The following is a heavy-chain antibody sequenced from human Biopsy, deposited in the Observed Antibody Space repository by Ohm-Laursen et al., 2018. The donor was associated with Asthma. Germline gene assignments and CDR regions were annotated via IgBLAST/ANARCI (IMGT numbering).Heavy chain of an antibody. D-gene: IGHD3-22*01. J-gene: IGHJ5*02. CDR1: GGSINSYY. V-gene: IGHV4-59*01. CDR2: IYYSGST. Sequence: GTLSLTCTASGGSINSYYWSWIRQPPGKGLEWIGYIYYSGSTNYNPSLKSRVTISVDTSKNQFSLKLSSVTAADTAVYYCARGRITMIGGWFDPWGQGTLVTVSS. CDR3: ARGRITMIGGWFDP.